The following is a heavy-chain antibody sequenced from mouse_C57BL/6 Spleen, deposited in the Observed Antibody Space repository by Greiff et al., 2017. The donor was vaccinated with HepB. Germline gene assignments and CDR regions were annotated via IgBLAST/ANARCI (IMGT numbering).Heavy chain of an antibody. V-gene: IGHV5-9-1*02. CDR3: TRERVRYGYPFYAMDY. Sequence: EVKLEESGEGLVKPGGSLKLSCAASGFTFSSYAMSWVRQTPEKRLEWVAYISSGGDYIYYADTVKGRFTISRDNARNTLYLQMSSLKSEDTAMYYCTRERVRYGYPFYAMDYWGQGTSVTVSS. J-gene: IGHJ4*01. D-gene: IGHD2-2*01. CDR2: ISSGGDYI. CDR1: GFTFSSYA.